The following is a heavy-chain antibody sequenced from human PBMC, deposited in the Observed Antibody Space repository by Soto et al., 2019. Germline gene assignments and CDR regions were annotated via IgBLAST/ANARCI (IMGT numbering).Heavy chain of an antibody. CDR1: GFTFSDYP. CDR2: IRTISSAI. V-gene: IGHV3-48*02. Sequence: HLVESGGGLVQPGGSLRLSCEASGFTFSDYPMTWVRQAPGKGLEWVSSIRTISSAIYFADSVRGRFTISRDNARNSLYLQMTSLRDEDTAVYYCARETPSFDSWGQGTLVTVSS. D-gene: IGHD2-15*01. CDR3: ARETPSFDS. J-gene: IGHJ4*02.